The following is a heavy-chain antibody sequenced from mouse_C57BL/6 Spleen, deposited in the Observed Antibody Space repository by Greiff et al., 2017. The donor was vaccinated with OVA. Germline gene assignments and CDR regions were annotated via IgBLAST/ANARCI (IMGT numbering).Heavy chain of an antibody. CDR3: ARSLYDYDASWVAY. D-gene: IGHD2-4*01. Sequence: EVKLVESGGGLVQPGGSLSLSCAASGFTFTDYYMSWVRQPPGKALEWLGFIRNKANGYTTEYSAYVKGRFTVSRDNSQSILYLQMTALRAEDSATYFCARSLYDYDASWVAYWGQGTLVTVSA. J-gene: IGHJ3*01. CDR2: IRNKANGYTT. CDR1: GFTFTDYY. V-gene: IGHV7-3*01.